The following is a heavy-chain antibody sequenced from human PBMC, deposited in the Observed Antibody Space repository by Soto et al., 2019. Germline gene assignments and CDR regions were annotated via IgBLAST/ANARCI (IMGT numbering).Heavy chain of an antibody. CDR2: ISGSGGST. CDR1: GFTFSSYA. Sequence: EVQLLESGGGLVQPGGSLRLSCAASGFTFSSYAMSWVRQAPGKGLEWVSAISGSGGSTYYADSVKGRFTISRDNSKNSLYVQMTSLRAEETEVYYCSKDYPTLIFDYWGQGTLVAVSS. J-gene: IGHJ4*02. CDR3: SKDYPTLIFDY. D-gene: IGHD2-8*01. V-gene: IGHV3-23*01.